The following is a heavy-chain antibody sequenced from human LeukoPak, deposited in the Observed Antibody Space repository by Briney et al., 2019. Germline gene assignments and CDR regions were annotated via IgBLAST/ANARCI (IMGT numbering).Heavy chain of an antibody. CDR2: IFYSGST. Sequence: SQTLSPTCSLSGGSISSGTYYWSWIRQHPGKGLEWIGYIFYSGSTYYNPSLKSRVTISPDTSKNQFSLKLASVTAADTAVYYCARSYPGGYCTSSGCHGDYFDYWGQGILVTVSS. V-gene: IGHV4-31*03. D-gene: IGHD2-2*01. CDR3: ARSYPGGYCTSSGCHGDYFDY. CDR1: GGSISSGTYY. J-gene: IGHJ4*02.